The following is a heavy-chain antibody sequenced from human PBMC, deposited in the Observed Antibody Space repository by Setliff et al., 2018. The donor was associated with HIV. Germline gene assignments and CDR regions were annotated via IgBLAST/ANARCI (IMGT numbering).Heavy chain of an antibody. CDR2: IYYSGST. V-gene: IGHV4-39*07. CDR3: ARDGVVPAAMDYYGLDV. CDR1: GGSISRSIYY. J-gene: IGHJ6*02. Sequence: SETLSLTCTVSGGSISRSIYYWGWIRQPPGKGLEWIGSIYYSGSTYYNPSLKSRVTISVDASKNQFSLKLSSVTAADTAVYYCARDGVVPAAMDYYGLDVWGQGTTVTV. D-gene: IGHD2-2*01.